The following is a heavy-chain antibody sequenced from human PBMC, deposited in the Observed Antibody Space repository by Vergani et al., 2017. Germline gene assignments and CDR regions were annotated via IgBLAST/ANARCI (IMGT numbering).Heavy chain of an antibody. CDR1: GGSFSGYY. V-gene: IGHV4-34*01. Sequence: QVQLQQWGAGLLKPSETLSLTSAVYGGSFSGYYWSWIRQPPGKGLEWIGEINHSGSTNYNPSLKSRVTISVDTSKNQFSLKLSSVTAADTAVYYCARSGGALGFDYWGQGTLVTVSS. CDR2: INHSGST. J-gene: IGHJ4*02. D-gene: IGHD3-16*01. CDR3: ARSGGALGFDY.